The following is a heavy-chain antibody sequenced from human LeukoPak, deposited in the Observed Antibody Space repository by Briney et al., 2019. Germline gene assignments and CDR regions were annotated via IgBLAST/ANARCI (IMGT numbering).Heavy chain of an antibody. CDR1: GGSISSGSYY. Sequence: SETLSLTCTVSGGSISSGSYYWGWIRQPPGTGLEWIGNIYYSGSTYYNPSLKSRVTIPADTSKNQFSLKLSSVTAADTAVYFCARRGYNYGLPFDYWGQGTLVTVSS. D-gene: IGHD5-18*01. CDR3: ARRGYNYGLPFDY. V-gene: IGHV4-39*01. J-gene: IGHJ4*02. CDR2: IYYSGST.